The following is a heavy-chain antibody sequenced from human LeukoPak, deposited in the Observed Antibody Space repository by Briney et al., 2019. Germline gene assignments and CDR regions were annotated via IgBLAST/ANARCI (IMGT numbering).Heavy chain of an antibody. CDR3: ARDYPRGYKDASDI. D-gene: IGHD5-24*01. CDR2: IYYSGGT. V-gene: IGHV4-59*01. Sequence: SETLSLTCTVSGGSISSYYWSWIRQPPGKGLEWIGYIYYSGGTNYNPSLKSRVTISVDTSKNRFSLKLSSVTAADTAVYYCARDYPRGYKDASDIWGQGTMVTVSS. CDR1: GGSISSYY. J-gene: IGHJ3*02.